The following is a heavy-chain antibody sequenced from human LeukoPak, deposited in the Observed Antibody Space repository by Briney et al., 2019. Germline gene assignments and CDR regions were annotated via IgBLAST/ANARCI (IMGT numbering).Heavy chain of an antibody. V-gene: IGHV4-30-2*01. CDR1: GGSITSGGYY. Sequence: SQTLSLTCTVSGGSITSGGYYWSWIRQPPGKGLEWIAYIYHSGNVYESANTFYNPSLKSRVHISIDRSKNQFFLNLDSVTAADTAVYYCARDLYSDVNHFDYWGQGTLVTVSS. J-gene: IGHJ4*02. D-gene: IGHD4-17*01. CDR3: ARDLYSDVNHFDY. CDR2: IYHSGNVYESANT.